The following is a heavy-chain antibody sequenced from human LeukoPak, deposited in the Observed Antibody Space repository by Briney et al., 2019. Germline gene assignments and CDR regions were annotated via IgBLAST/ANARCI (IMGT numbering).Heavy chain of an antibody. CDR1: GFTFDDYA. D-gene: IGHD3-16*01. CDR2: ISWNSGSI. Sequence: GRSLRLSCAASGFTFDDYAMHWVRQAPGKGLEWVSGISWNSGSIGYADSVKGRFTISRDNAKNSLYLQMNSLRAEDTALYYCAKGKGEDYYYGMDVWGQGTTVTVSS. CDR3: AKGKGEDYYYGMDV. V-gene: IGHV3-9*01. J-gene: IGHJ6*02.